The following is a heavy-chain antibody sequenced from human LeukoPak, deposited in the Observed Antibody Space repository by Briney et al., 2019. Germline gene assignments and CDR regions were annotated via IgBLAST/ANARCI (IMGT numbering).Heavy chain of an antibody. J-gene: IGHJ6*02. CDR1: GFTFSSYW. CDR3: ARDDYDIVTGYYSMYSYGVDV. V-gene: IGHV3-74*01. Sequence: PGGSLRLSCAASGFTFSSYWMHWVRQAPGKGLVWVSRINSDGSSTSYADSVKGRFTVSRDNTKNSLFLQMNSLRAEDAAVYFCARDDYDIVTGYYSMYSYGVDVWGQGTAVTVSS. CDR2: INSDGSST. D-gene: IGHD3-9*01.